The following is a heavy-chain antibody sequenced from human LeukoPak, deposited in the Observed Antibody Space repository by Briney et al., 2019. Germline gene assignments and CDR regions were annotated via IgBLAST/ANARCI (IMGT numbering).Heavy chain of an antibody. V-gene: IGHV3-23*01. CDR3: AKDLWFGEFYFDY. J-gene: IGHJ4*02. D-gene: IGHD3-10*01. CDR2: ISGSGST. Sequence: PGGSLRLSCAASGFTFSSYAMSWVRQAPGKGLEWVSAISGSGSTYYADSVKGRFTISRDNSKNTLYLQMNSLRAEDTAVYYCAKDLWFGEFYFDYWGQGTLVTVSS. CDR1: GFTFSSYA.